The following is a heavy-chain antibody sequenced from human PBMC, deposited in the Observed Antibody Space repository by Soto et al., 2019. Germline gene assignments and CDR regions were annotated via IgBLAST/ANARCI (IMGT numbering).Heavy chain of an antibody. D-gene: IGHD3-10*01. Sequence: GGSLRLSCAASGFTFSSYSMNWVRQAPGKGLEWVSSISSSSSYIYYADSVKGRFTISRDNAKNSLYLQMNSLRAEDTAVYYCARSLNYYGSGSYWFGAFDIWGQGTMVTVSS. CDR2: ISSSSSYI. V-gene: IGHV3-21*01. J-gene: IGHJ3*02. CDR1: GFTFSSYS. CDR3: ARSLNYYGSGSYWFGAFDI.